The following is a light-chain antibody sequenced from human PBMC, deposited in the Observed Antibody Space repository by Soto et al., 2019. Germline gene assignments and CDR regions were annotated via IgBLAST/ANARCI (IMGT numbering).Light chain of an antibody. CDR2: SNI. CDR3: QSYDSSLSGSWV. Sequence: QSVLAQPPSVSGAPGQRVTISCTGSSSTIGAGYDVHWYQHLPGRAPKLLIYSNINRPSGVPDRFSGSKSGTSASLAITGLQTEDDAVYYCQSYDSSLSGSWVFGGGTKLTVL. CDR1: SSTIGAGYD. J-gene: IGLJ3*02. V-gene: IGLV1-40*01.